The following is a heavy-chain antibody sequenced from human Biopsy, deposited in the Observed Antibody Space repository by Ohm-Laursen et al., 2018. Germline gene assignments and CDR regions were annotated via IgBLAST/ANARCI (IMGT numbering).Heavy chain of an antibody. CDR3: ARAPPLIRGVVESWFDP. Sequence: TLSLTCTVSGGSISHYYWTWIRQPAGQGLEWIGRIYITGETDYNPSLKSRVTMSVDSSKKQFSLKLKSVTAADTAIYYCARAPPLIRGVVESWFDPWGQGILVTVSS. V-gene: IGHV4-4*07. J-gene: IGHJ5*02. CDR2: IYITGET. D-gene: IGHD3-10*01. CDR1: GGSISHYY.